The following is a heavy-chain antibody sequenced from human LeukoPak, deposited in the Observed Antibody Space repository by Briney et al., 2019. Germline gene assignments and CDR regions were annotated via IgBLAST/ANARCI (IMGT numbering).Heavy chain of an antibody. V-gene: IGHV4-61*02. CDR1: GGSISSGSYY. CDR3: ARLRGDGYNFFDY. CDR2: IYTSGST. J-gene: IGHJ4*02. Sequence: SETLSLTCTVSGGSISSGSYYWSWIRQPAGKGLEWIGRIYTSGSTNYNPSLKSRVTISVDTSKNQFSLKLSSVTAADTAVYYRARLRGDGYNFFDYWGQGTLVTVSS. D-gene: IGHD5-24*01.